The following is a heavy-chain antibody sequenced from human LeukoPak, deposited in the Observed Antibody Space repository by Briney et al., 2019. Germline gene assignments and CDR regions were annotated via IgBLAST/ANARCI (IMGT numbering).Heavy chain of an antibody. V-gene: IGHV4-34*01. D-gene: IGHD5-18*01. CDR3: ARGQGHLNIYSYAHKLFDY. CDR2: INHSGST. Sequence: PSETLSLTCAVYGGSFSGYYWSWIRQPPGKGLEWMGEINHSGSTNYNPSLKSRVTISVDTSKNQFSMKLSSVTAADTAVYYCARGQGHLNIYSYAHKLFDYWGQGTLVTVSS. CDR1: GGSFSGYY. J-gene: IGHJ4*02.